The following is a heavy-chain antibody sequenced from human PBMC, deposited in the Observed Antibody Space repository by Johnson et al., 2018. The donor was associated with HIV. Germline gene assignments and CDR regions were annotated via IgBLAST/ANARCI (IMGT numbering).Heavy chain of an antibody. CDR1: GFTFNNYA. D-gene: IGHD5-24*01. CDR3: AREMAWEDAFDI. J-gene: IGHJ3*02. Sequence: QVQLMESGGGVVQPGRSLRLSCAASGFTFNNYALHWVRQAPGKGLEWVALISYDGSNKYFVDSVKGRFTISRDNSKNTLYMQMNSLRAEDTAVFYCAREMAWEDAFDIWGQGTMVTVSS. V-gene: IGHV3-30*04. CDR2: ISYDGSNK.